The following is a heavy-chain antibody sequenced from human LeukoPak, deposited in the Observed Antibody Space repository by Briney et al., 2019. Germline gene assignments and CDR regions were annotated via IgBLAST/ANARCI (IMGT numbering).Heavy chain of an antibody. V-gene: IGHV4-39*07. Sequence: SETLSLTCTVSGGSISSSSYYWGWIRQPPGKGLEWIGSIYYSGNTYYNPSLKSRVTISVDTSKNQFSLKLSSVTAADTAVYYCARGSNYYDSSGYYYAAFDIWGQGTMVTVSS. CDR3: ARGSNYYDSSGYYYAAFDI. CDR1: GGSISSSSYY. D-gene: IGHD3-22*01. CDR2: IYYSGNT. J-gene: IGHJ3*02.